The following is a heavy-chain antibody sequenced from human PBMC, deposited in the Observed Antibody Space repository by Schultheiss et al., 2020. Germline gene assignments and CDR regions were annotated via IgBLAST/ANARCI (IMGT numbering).Heavy chain of an antibody. CDR3: AKAGPSYDILTGYYRYGMDV. D-gene: IGHD3-9*01. V-gene: IGHV3-74*01. CDR1: GFTFSSYW. CDR2: INSDGSST. Sequence: GESLKISCAASGFTFSSYWMHWVRQAPGKGLVWVSRINSDGSSTSYADSVKGRFTVSRDNSKNTLYLQMNSLRAEDTAVYYCAKAGPSYDILTGYYRYGMDVWGQGTTVTVSS. J-gene: IGHJ6*02.